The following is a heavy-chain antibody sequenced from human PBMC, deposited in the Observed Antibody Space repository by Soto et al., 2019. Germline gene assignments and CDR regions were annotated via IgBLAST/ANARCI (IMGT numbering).Heavy chain of an antibody. CDR2: IGTAGDT. V-gene: IGHV3-13*04. Sequence: GGSLRLTCSASGFTFSSYDMHWVRQGPGKGLEWVSAIGTAGDTNYAGSVKGRFTISRENAKNSLYLQMNSLRAGDTAIYFCARAIGPTLFDYWGQGTLVTVSS. CDR1: GFTFSSYD. D-gene: IGHD3-22*01. J-gene: IGHJ4*02. CDR3: ARAIGPTLFDY.